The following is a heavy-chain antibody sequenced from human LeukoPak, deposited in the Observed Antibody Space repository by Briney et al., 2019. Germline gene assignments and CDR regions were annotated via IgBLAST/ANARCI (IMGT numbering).Heavy chain of an antibody. CDR2: INPNSGGT. D-gene: IGHD3-22*01. CDR3: AREGRYYDSSESMDV. J-gene: IGHJ6*02. Sequence: ASVKVSCKASGYTFTGYYMHWVRQAPGQGLEWMGWINPNSGGTNYAQKFQGWITMTRDTSISTAYMELSRLRSDDTAVYYCAREGRYYDSSESMDVWGQGTTVTVSS. V-gene: IGHV1-2*04. CDR1: GYTFTGYY.